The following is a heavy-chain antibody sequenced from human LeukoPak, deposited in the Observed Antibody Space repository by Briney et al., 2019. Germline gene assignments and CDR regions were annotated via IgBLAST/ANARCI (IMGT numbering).Heavy chain of an antibody. J-gene: IGHJ4*02. D-gene: IGHD6-13*01. CDR1: GYRFTSYW. CDR2: IYPGDSDT. CDR3: ARLGSEAGTADGPDY. Sequence: KGGESLKISCKGSGYRFTSYWIGWVRQMPEKGLEWMGIIYPGDSDTTYSPSFQGQVTISADKSISTAYLQWSSLKASDTAMYYCARLGSEAGTADGPDYWGQGTLVTVSS. V-gene: IGHV5-51*01.